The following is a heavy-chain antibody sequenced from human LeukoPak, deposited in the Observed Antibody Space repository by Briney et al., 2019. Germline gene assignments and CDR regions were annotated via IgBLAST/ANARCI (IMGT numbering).Heavy chain of an antibody. Sequence: SETLSLTCTVSGGSFEHYFWSWIRQPPGKALEFLGYVYYTGTTDYSRSLKSRVTISADTARNQFSLNLRSVTAADTAVYFCASHRRSHGAEYWGQGTLVTVSS. J-gene: IGHJ4*02. D-gene: IGHD5-18*01. CDR1: GGSFEHYF. CDR3: ASHRRSHGAEY. V-gene: IGHV4-59*08. CDR2: VYYTGTT.